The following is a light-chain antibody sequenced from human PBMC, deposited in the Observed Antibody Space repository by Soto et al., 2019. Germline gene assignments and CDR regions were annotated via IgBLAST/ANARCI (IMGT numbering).Light chain of an antibody. CDR1: SNDIGPYNY. CDR3: SSYTSSIAVV. Sequence: QSALTQPASVSGSPGQSITISCTGTSNDIGPYNYVSWYQQHPGKAPRLLLYDVTNRPSGVSDRFSGSKSGRTASLTISGLQAEDEADYYCSSYTSSIAVVFGGGTKVTVL. V-gene: IGLV2-14*03. CDR2: DVT. J-gene: IGLJ2*01.